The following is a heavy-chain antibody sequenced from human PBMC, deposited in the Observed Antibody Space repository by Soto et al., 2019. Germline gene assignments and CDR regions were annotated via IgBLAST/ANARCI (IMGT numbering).Heavy chain of an antibody. CDR3: ASSIEDDSSGYYGPNDAFDI. Sequence: GSLRLSCAASGFTFSRYWMHWVRQAPGKGLVWVSRINSDGSSTNYADSVKGRFTISRDSAKNTLYLQMNSLRAEDTAVYYCASSIEDDSSGYYGPNDAFDIWGQGTMVTVSS. V-gene: IGHV3-74*01. J-gene: IGHJ3*02. D-gene: IGHD3-22*01. CDR1: GFTFSRYW. CDR2: INSDGSST.